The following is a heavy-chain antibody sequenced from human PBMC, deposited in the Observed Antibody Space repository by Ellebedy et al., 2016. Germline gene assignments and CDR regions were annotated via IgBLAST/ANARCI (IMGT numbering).Heavy chain of an antibody. CDR2: IFYSGST. V-gene: IGHV4-61*01. CDR1: GGSILSRSYY. Sequence: SETLSLTXTVSGGSILSRSYYWSWIRQPPGKGLEWIGYIFYSGSTNYNPSLKSRVTISVDTSKNQFSLKLSSVTAADTAVYYCAGGYSSSSRFPYWGQGTLVTVSS. CDR3: AGGYSSSSRFPY. J-gene: IGHJ4*02. D-gene: IGHD6-6*01.